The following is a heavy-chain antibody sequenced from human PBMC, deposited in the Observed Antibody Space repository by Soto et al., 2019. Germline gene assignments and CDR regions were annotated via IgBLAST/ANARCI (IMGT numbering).Heavy chain of an antibody. CDR2: ISTYSVDT. CDR1: GYTFFTYD. CDR3: ARHHGPTTSENWFDP. V-gene: IGHV1-18*01. Sequence: QVHLVQSGVEVKPPGASVKVSCQASGYTFFTYDISWVRQDPGQGLEWMGWISTYSVDTKYAQTFQGRVTMTTDTSTTTAYLELRSLRSDDTAVYYCARHHGPTTSENWFDPWGQGTLVTVSS. D-gene: IGHD5-12*01. J-gene: IGHJ5*02.